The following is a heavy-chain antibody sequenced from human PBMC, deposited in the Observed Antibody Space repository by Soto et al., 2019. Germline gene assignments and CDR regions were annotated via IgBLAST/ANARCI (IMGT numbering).Heavy chain of an antibody. CDR3: ARDRNPDSSGYYYDAFDI. CDR1: GFTFSSYW. V-gene: IGHV3-7*03. Sequence: PGGSLRLSCAASGFTFSSYWVSWVRQAPGKGLGWVANIKQDGSEKYYVDSVTGRLTISRDNAKNSLYLQMNSLRAEDTAVYYCARDRNPDSSGYYYDAFDIWGQGTMVTVSS. J-gene: IGHJ3*02. CDR2: IKQDGSEK. D-gene: IGHD3-22*01.